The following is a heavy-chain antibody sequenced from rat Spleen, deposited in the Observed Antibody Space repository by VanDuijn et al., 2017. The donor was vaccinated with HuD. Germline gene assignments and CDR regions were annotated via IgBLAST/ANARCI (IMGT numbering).Heavy chain of an antibody. Sequence: EVQLVESGGGLVQPGRSLKLSCAASGFTFSNYYMAWVRQAPKKGLEWVATISTSGSRTYYPDSVKGRFTISRDNAKSSLYLQMNSLKSEDTATYYCARHGYGGSDVMDAWGQGASVTVSS. V-gene: IGHV5-25*01. CDR2: ISTSGSRT. CDR1: GFTFSNYY. J-gene: IGHJ4*01. D-gene: IGHD1-11*01. CDR3: ARHGYGGSDVMDA.